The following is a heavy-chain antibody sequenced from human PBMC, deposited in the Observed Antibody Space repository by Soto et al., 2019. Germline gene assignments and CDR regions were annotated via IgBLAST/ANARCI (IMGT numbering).Heavy chain of an antibody. CDR3: AGMYGDYPHGYYYYYGMDV. V-gene: IGHV4-34*01. D-gene: IGHD4-17*01. CDR1: GGSFSGYY. Sequence: QVQLQQWGAGLLKPSETLSLTCAVYGGSFSGYYWSWIRQPPGKGLELIGEINHSGSTNYNPSLKSRVTISVDTSKNQFSLKLSSVTAADTAVYYCAGMYGDYPHGYYYYYGMDVWGQGTTVTVSS. CDR2: INHSGST. J-gene: IGHJ6*02.